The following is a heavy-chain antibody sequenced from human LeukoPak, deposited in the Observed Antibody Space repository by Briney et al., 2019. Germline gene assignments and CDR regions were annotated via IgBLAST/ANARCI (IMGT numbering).Heavy chain of an antibody. CDR1: GYTFTSYA. J-gene: IGHJ5*02. V-gene: IGHV7-4-1*02. CDR2: INTNTGNP. Sequence: ASVKVSCKASGYTFTSYAMNWVRQAPGQGLEWMGWINTNTGNPTYAQGFTGRFVFSLDTSASTAYLQISSLKAEDTAVYYCARSYSSGWYDRYNWFDPWGQGTLVTVSS. D-gene: IGHD6-19*01. CDR3: ARSYSSGWYDRYNWFDP.